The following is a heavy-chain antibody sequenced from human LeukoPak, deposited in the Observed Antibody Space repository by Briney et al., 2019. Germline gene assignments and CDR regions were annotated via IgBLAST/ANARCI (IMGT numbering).Heavy chain of an antibody. D-gene: IGHD4-17*01. CDR2: ISYDGSNK. Sequence: GGSLRLSCVASGFTFRSYGMHWVRQAPGKGLEWVAVISYDGSNKYYADSVKGRFTISRDNSKNTLYLQMNSLRAEDTALYYCARRRNYGDYFRYAFDIWGQGTMVTVSS. J-gene: IGHJ3*02. V-gene: IGHV3-30*03. CDR1: GFTFRSYG. CDR3: ARRRNYGDYFRYAFDI.